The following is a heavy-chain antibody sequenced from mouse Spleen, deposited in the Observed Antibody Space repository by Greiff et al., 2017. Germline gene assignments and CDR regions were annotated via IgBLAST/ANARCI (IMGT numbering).Heavy chain of an antibody. CDR3: ARDSYYGNPYYYAMDY. D-gene: IGHD2-10*01. J-gene: IGHJ4*01. CDR1: GYSITSGYY. V-gene: IGHV3-6*02. Sequence: EVKLVESGPGLVKPSQSLSLTCSVTGYSITSGYYWNWIRQFPGNKLEWMGYISYDGSNNYNPSLKNRISITRDTSKNQFFLKLNSVTTEDTATYYCARDSYYGNPYYYAMDYWGQGTSVTVSS. CDR2: ISYDGSN.